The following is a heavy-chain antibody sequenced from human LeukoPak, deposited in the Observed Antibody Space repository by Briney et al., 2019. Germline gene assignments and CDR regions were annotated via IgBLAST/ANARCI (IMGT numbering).Heavy chain of an antibody. CDR2: LYYSGST. Sequence: SQTLSLTCTVSGGSISSYYWNWIRQPPGKGLEWIGYLYYSGSTNYNPSLKSRVTISVDTSKNQFSLKLSAVTAADTAVYYCARLRYDSRGYRSSSYYFEYWGEGTLVTVSS. J-gene: IGHJ4*02. V-gene: IGHV4-59*01. CDR3: ARLRYDSRGYRSSSYYFEY. D-gene: IGHD3-22*01. CDR1: GGSISSYY.